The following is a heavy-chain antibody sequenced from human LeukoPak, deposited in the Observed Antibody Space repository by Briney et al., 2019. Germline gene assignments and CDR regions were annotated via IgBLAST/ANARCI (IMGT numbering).Heavy chain of an antibody. Sequence: PSETLSLTCTVSGGAISSSSYYWGWIRQPPGKGLEWIGSIFYSGSTYYNPSLKSRVTMSVDTSKNQFSLELSSVTAPDTAMYYCGRHQTMYYGMDVWGQGTAVTVSS. D-gene: IGHD4/OR15-4a*01. CDR3: GRHQTMYYGMDV. CDR1: GGAISSSSYY. V-gene: IGHV4-39*01. J-gene: IGHJ6*02. CDR2: IFYSGST.